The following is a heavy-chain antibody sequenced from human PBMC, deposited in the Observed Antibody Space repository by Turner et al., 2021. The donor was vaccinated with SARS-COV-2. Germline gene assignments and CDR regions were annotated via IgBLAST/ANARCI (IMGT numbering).Heavy chain of an antibody. J-gene: IGHJ4*02. CDR2: IYNSGNT. D-gene: IGHD6-13*01. Sequence: QVQLQESGPGLVKPSQTLSLTCTVSGGSISSGGYYWSWIRQHPGQGLEWIGYIYNSGNTYYTPSRKSRVTISVDSSKNQFSRKLSAVTAADTAVYFCARSSTSSNRFDYWGQGTLVTVSS. CDR1: GGSISSGGYY. CDR3: ARSSTSSNRFDY. V-gene: IGHV4-31*03.